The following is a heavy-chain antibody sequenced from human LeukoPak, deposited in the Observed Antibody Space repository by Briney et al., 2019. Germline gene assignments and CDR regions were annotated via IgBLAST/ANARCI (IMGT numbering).Heavy chain of an antibody. D-gene: IGHD1-26*01. CDR3: ARVDKVGAPRFLDY. Sequence: SETLSLTCSVYGGSFSGYYWRWIRQPPGKGLEWIGYIYYSGSTNYNPSLKSRATISIDTSKNQFSLKLSSVTAADTALYYCARVDKVGAPRFLDYWGQGTLVTVSS. CDR2: IYYSGST. J-gene: IGHJ4*02. V-gene: IGHV4-59*01. CDR1: GGSFSGYY.